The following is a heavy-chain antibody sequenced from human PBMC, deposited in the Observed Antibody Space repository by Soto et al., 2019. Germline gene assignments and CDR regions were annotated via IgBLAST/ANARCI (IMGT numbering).Heavy chain of an antibody. CDR3: AKSWYGDSAYYYGMDV. J-gene: IGHJ6*02. V-gene: IGHV3-23*01. CDR1: GFTFSSYA. CDR2: ISGSGGST. D-gene: IGHD4-17*01. Sequence: EVQLLESGGGLGQPGGSLRLSCAASGFTFSSYAMSWVRQAPGKGLEWVSAISGSGGSTYYADSVKGRFTISRDNSKNTLYLKMNSLRAEDTAVYYCAKSWYGDSAYYYGMDVWGQGTTVTVSS.